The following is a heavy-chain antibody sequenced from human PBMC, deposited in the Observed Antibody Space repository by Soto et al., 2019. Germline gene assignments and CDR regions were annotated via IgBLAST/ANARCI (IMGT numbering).Heavy chain of an antibody. J-gene: IGHJ3*02. CDR1: GGSISSYY. Sequence: SETLSLTCTVSGGSISSYYWSWIRQPAGKGLEWIGRISTSGSTSYNPSLKSRVTMSVDTSKNQFSLKLSSVTAADTAVYYCASSQGSGWSTDASDIWGQGTMVTVSS. CDR3: ASSQGSGWSTDASDI. CDR2: ISTSGST. D-gene: IGHD6-19*01. V-gene: IGHV4-4*07.